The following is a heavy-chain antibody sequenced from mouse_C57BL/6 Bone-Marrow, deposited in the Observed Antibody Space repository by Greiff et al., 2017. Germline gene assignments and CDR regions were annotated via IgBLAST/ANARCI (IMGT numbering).Heavy chain of an antibody. CDR1: GFTFSDYG. V-gene: IGHV5-15*01. J-gene: IGHJ4*01. D-gene: IGHD2-1*01. CDR3: ARQGGNYLYAMDY. Sequence: EVQLQESGGGLVQPGGSLKLSCAASGFTFSDYGMAWVRQAPRKGPEWVAFISNLAYSIYYADTVTGRFTIAGENAKNTLYLEMSSLRSEDTAMYYCARQGGNYLYAMDYWGQGTSVTGSS. CDR2: ISNLAYSI.